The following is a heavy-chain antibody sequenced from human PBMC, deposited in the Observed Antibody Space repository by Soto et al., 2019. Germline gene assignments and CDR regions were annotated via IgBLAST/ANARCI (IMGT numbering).Heavy chain of an antibody. CDR2: IWYDGSNK. CDR1: GFTFSSYG. V-gene: IGHV3-33*01. CDR3: ARSGVVPAAVPRYYYYMDV. D-gene: IGHD2-2*01. Sequence: QVQLVESGGGVVQPGRSLRLSCAASGFTFSSYGMHWVRQAPGKGLEWVAVIWYDGSNKYYADSVKRRFTISRDNSKNTLYLQMNSLRAEDTAVYYCARSGVVPAAVPRYYYYMDVWGKGTTVTVSS. J-gene: IGHJ6*03.